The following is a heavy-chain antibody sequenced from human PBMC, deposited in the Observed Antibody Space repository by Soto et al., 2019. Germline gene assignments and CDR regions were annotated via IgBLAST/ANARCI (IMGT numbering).Heavy chain of an antibody. V-gene: IGHV1-69*02. J-gene: IGHJ5*02. CDR3: ARGGYDILTGYYTMGNWFDP. CDR2: IIPILGIA. Sequence: QVQLVQSGAEVKKPGSSVKVSCKASGGTFSSYTISWVRQAPGQGLEWMGRIIPILGIANYAQKFQGRVTITADKSTSTAYMELSSLRSEDTAVYYCARGGYDILTGYYTMGNWFDPWGQGTLVTVSS. D-gene: IGHD3-9*01. CDR1: GGTFSSYT.